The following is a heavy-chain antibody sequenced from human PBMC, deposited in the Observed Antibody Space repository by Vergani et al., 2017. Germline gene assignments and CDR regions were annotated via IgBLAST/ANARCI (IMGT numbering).Heavy chain of an antibody. CDR2: INAGNGNT. D-gene: IGHD2-2*01. CDR3: ATTTDIVVVPAAMSEGYYYYYYMDV. J-gene: IGHJ6*03. Sequence: QVQLVQSGAEVKKPGASVKVSCKASGYTFTSYAMHWVRQAPGQRLERMGWINAGNGNTKYSQKFQGRVTITADESTSTAYMELSSLRSEDTAVYYCATTTDIVVVPAAMSEGYYYYYYMDVWGKGTTVTVSS. CDR1: GYTFTSYA. V-gene: IGHV1-3*01.